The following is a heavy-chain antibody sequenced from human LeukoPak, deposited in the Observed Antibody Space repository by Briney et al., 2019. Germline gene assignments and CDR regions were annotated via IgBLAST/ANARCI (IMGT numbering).Heavy chain of an antibody. J-gene: IGHJ3*02. D-gene: IGHD2-2*01. CDR1: GFTFSSYS. CDR3: ARVVHQLLLEGAFDI. Sequence: GGSLRLSCAASGFTFSSYSMTWVRQAPGKGLEWVSSISSSSSYIYYADSVKGRFTISRDNAKNSLYLQMNSLRAEDTAVYYCARVVHQLLLEGAFDIWGQGTMVTVSS. CDR2: ISSSSSYI. V-gene: IGHV3-21*01.